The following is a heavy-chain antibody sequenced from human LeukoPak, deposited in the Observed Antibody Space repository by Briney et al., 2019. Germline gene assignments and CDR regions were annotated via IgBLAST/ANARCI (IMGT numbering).Heavy chain of an antibody. V-gene: IGHV1-18*01. D-gene: IGHD2-2*01. Sequence: ASVKVSCKASGYTFTSYGISWVRQAPGQGLEWMGWISAYNGNTNYAQKLQGRVTMTTDTSTSTAYMELRSLRSDDTAVYYCAREIIVPAAPYNWFDPWGQGTLVSVSS. J-gene: IGHJ5*02. CDR1: GYTFTSYG. CDR2: ISAYNGNT. CDR3: AREIIVPAAPYNWFDP.